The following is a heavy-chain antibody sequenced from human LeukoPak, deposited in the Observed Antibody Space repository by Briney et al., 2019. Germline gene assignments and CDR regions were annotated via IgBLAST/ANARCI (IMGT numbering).Heavy chain of an antibody. J-gene: IGHJ4*02. V-gene: IGHV1-8*01. CDR2: MNPNSGNT. CDR1: GYTFTSYD. CDR3: ASGLGLRTTR. D-gene: IGHD1-7*01. Sequence: GASVKVSCKASGYTFTSYDINGVRQAAGRGLEWMGWMNPNSGNTGYAQKFQGRVTMTRTNSISTAYMELSSLRSEDTAVYYCASGLGLRTTRWGQGTLVTVSS.